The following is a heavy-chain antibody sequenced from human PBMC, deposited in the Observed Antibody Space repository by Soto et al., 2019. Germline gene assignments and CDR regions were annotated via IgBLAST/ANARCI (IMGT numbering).Heavy chain of an antibody. CDR1: GGSISSGGYY. CDR2: IYYSGST. J-gene: IGHJ6*02. D-gene: IGHD3-3*01. V-gene: IGHV4-31*03. Sequence: PSETLSLTCTVSGGSISSGGYYWSWIRQHPGKGLEWIGYIYYSGSTYYNPSLKSRVTISVDTSKNQFSLKLSSVTAADTAVYYCARXYYDFWSGPYYYYGMDVWGQGTTVTVSS. CDR3: ARXYYDFWSGPYYYYGMDV.